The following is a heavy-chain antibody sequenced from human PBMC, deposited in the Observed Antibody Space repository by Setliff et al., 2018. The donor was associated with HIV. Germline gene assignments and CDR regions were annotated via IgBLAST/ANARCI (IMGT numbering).Heavy chain of an antibody. J-gene: IGHJ4*02. D-gene: IGHD1-7*01. Sequence: SETLSLTCTVSGDSISSSRSFWGWIRQSPGKGLEWIGSIYFSGSVFYNPSLNSRVIISIDTSRNQFSLKLGSVTGADTAVYYCARVSSVIELQGGDYFDSWGQGLLVTVSS. CDR2: IYFSGSV. V-gene: IGHV4-39*07. CDR3: ARVSSVIELQGGDYFDS. CDR1: GDSISSSRSF.